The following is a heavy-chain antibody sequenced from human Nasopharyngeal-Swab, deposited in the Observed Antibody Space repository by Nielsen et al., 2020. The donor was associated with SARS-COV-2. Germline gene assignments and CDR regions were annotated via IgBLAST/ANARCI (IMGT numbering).Heavy chain of an antibody. CDR2: ISSSSSYI. Sequence: GSLRLSCAASGFTFSSYAMSWVRQAPGKGLEWVSSISSSSSYIYYADSVKGRFTISRDNAKNSLYLQMNSLRAEDTAVYYCARDINDFFDYWGQGTLVTVSS. CDR3: ARDINDFFDY. V-gene: IGHV3-21*01. CDR1: GFTFSSYA. J-gene: IGHJ4*02.